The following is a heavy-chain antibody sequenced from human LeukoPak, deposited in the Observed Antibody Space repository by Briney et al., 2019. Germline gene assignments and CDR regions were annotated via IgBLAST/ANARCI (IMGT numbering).Heavy chain of an antibody. D-gene: IGHD2-2*01. V-gene: IGHV4-4*09. J-gene: IGHJ5*02. CDR3: ARKGSSSTSTPFAFDP. CDR1: GGSISSYY. Sequence: SETLSLTCTVSGGSISSYYWSWIRQPPGKGLEWIGYIYSSGSTNYNPSLRSRASISLDTSKTQFSLKLSSVTAADAAVYYCARKGSSSTSTPFAFDPWGQGTLVTVSS. CDR2: IYSSGST.